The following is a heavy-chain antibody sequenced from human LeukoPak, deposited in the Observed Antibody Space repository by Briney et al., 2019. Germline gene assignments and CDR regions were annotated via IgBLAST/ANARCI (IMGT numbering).Heavy chain of an antibody. CDR2: ISSSSSYT. Sequence: GGSLRLSCAASGFTFSDYYMSWIRQAPGKGLEWVSYISSSSSYTNYADSVKGRFIISRDNAKNSLYLQMNSLRAEHTAVYYCARENGYSSGWSHFDYWGQGTLVTVSS. J-gene: IGHJ4*02. CDR3: ARENGYSSGWSHFDY. D-gene: IGHD6-19*01. V-gene: IGHV3-11*06. CDR1: GFTFSDYY.